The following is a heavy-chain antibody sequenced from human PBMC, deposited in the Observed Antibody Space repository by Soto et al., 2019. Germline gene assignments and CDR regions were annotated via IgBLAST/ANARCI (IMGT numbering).Heavy chain of an antibody. D-gene: IGHD2-21*02. CDR2: VTANGGST. Sequence: DVQLLESGGGFVQPGGSLRLSCAATGFTFSVYAMTWVRQAPGKGLEWVSAVTANGGSTYSADSVKGRFTISRDNSKNTLFLQMNSLRAEDTAVYYCASLGVGDWANYYYYYGMDVWGQGTTVTVSS. CDR3: ASLGVGDWANYYYYYGMDV. CDR1: GFTFSVYA. J-gene: IGHJ6*02. V-gene: IGHV3-23*01.